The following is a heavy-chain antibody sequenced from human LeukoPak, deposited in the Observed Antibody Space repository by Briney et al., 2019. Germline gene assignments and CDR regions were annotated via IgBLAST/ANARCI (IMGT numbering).Heavy chain of an antibody. V-gene: IGHV1-2*02. D-gene: IGHD1-14*01. Sequence: ASVKVSCKASGYTFTGYYMHWVRQAPGQGLEWMGWINPNSGGTNYAQKFQGRVTMTRDTSISTAYMELSRLRSDDTAVYYCARAGTALRAKTIDYWDQGTLVTVSS. CDR1: GYTFTGYY. CDR2: INPNSGGT. CDR3: ARAGTALRAKTIDY. J-gene: IGHJ4*02.